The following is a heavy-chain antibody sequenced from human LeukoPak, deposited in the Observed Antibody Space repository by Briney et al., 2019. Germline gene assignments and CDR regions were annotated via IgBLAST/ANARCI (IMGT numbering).Heavy chain of an antibody. CDR2: IIPIFGTA. CDR1: GGTFSSYA. V-gene: IGHV1-69*05. Sequence: SVKVSCKAPGGTFSSYAISWVRQAPGQGLEWMGRIIPIFGTANYAQKFQGRVTITTDESTSTAYMELSSLRSEDTAVYYCARDKARHDSSGYYSAWGQGTLVTVSS. J-gene: IGHJ5*02. CDR3: ARDKARHDSSGYYSA. D-gene: IGHD3-22*01.